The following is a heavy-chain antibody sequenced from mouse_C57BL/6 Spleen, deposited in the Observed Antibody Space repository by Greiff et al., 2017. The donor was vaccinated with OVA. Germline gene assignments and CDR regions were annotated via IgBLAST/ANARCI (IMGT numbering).Heavy chain of an antibody. CDR3: ARWGTTVVEGGNYYAMDY. CDR2: IDPSDSYT. Sequence: QVQLQQSGAELVKPGASVKLSCKASGYTFTSYWMQWVKQRPGQGLEWIGEIDPSDSYTNYNQKFKGKATLTVDTSSSTAYMQLSSLTSEDSAVYYCARWGTTVVEGGNYYAMDYWGQGTSVTVSS. CDR1: GYTFTSYW. J-gene: IGHJ4*01. D-gene: IGHD1-1*01. V-gene: IGHV1-50*01.